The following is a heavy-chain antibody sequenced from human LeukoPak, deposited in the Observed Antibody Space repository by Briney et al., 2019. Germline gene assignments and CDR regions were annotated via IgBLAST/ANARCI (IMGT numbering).Heavy chain of an antibody. Sequence: ASVKVSCKASGYTFTGYYMHWVRQAPGQGLEWMGWINPNSGGTNYAQKFQGRVTMTRDTSISTAYMELSRLRSDDTAVCYCARDDSSGWYGNFDYWGQGTLVTVSS. V-gene: IGHV1-2*02. J-gene: IGHJ4*02. CDR3: ARDDSSGWYGNFDY. CDR2: INPNSGGT. CDR1: GYTFTGYY. D-gene: IGHD6-19*01.